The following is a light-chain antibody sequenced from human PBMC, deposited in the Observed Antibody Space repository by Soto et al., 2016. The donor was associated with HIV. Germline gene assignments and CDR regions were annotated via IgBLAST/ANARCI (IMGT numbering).Light chain of an antibody. CDR3: QQYNSYWWT. CDR2: AAS. J-gene: IGKJ1*01. Sequence: DIQLTQSPSSLSASVGDRVTITCRSSQSISKYLNWYQQKPGKAPKLLIYAASSLQSGVPSRFSGSGSGTEFTLTISSLQPDDFATYYCQQYNSYWWTFGQGTKVEIK. CDR1: QSISKY. V-gene: IGKV1-16*01.